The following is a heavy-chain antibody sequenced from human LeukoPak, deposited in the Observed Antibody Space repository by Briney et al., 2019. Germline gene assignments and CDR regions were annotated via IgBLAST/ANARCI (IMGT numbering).Heavy chain of an antibody. V-gene: IGHV4-59*08. CDR3: ARLRSYPVGYFDL. J-gene: IGHJ2*01. Sequence: PSETLSLTCTVSGGSISSYYWSWIRQPPGKGLEWIGYIYYSGSTNYNPSLTSRVTISVDTSKNQFSLKLSSVTAADTAVYYCARLRSYPVGYFDLWGRGTLVTVSS. D-gene: IGHD1-26*01. CDR2: IYYSGST. CDR1: GGSISSYY.